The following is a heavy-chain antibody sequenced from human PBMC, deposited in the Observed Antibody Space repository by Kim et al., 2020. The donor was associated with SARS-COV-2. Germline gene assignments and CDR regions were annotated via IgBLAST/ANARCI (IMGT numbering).Heavy chain of an antibody. V-gene: IGHV1-46*04. Sequence: SYAQKVQGRVTMTRDTSTSTVYMELSSLRSEDTAVYYCAREMFGEAYFDYWGQGTLVTVSS. J-gene: IGHJ4*02. D-gene: IGHD3-10*02. CDR3: AREMFGEAYFDY.